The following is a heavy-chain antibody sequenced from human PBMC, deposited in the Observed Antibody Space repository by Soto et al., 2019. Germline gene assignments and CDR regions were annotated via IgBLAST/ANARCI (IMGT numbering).Heavy chain of an antibody. CDR3: AKGTLGGFDY. Sequence: EVQLVESGGVVVQPGGSLRLSCAASGFTFDDYTMHWVRQAPGKGLEWVSLISWDGGSTYYADSVKGRFTISRDNSKNSLYLQMNSLRTEDTALYYCAKGTLGGFDYWGQGTLVTVSS. CDR2: ISWDGGST. CDR1: GFTFDDYT. J-gene: IGHJ4*02. V-gene: IGHV3-43*01.